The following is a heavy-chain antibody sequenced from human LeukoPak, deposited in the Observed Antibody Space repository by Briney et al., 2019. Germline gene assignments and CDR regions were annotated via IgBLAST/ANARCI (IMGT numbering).Heavy chain of an antibody. D-gene: IGHD3-10*01. V-gene: IGHV1-69*13. CDR3: ARSRVRGLIILAFDY. Sequence: SVKVSCKASGHTLTDYYMHWVRQAPGQGLEWMGGIIPMLGTSDHAQRFQGRLTITADESTSTAYMELSSLRSEDTAIYYCARSRVRGLIILAFDYWGQGTLVTVSS. CDR1: GHTLTDYY. CDR2: IIPMLGTS. J-gene: IGHJ4*02.